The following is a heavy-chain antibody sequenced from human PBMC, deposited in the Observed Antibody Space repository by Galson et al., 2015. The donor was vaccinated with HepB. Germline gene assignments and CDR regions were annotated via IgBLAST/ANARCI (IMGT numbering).Heavy chain of an antibody. J-gene: IGHJ2*01. CDR2: FDPEDGET. Sequence: SVKVSCKVSGYTLTELSMHWVRQAPGKGLEWMGGFDPEDGETIYAQKFQGRVTMTEDTSTDTAYMELSSLRSEDTAVYYCATTYYYGSGIQAYFDLWGRGTLVTVSS. CDR1: GYTLTELS. V-gene: IGHV1-24*01. CDR3: ATTYYYGSGIQAYFDL. D-gene: IGHD3-10*01.